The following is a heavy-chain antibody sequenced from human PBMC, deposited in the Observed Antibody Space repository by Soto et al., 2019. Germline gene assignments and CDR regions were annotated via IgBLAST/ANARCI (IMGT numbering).Heavy chain of an antibody. V-gene: IGHV1-18*01. Sequence: GASVKVSCKASGYTFTSYGISWVRQAPGQGLEWMGWISAYNGNTNYAQKLQGRVTMTTDTSTSTAYMELSSLRSDDTAVYYCARKDYYGSGIYYFDYWGQGTLVTVSS. D-gene: IGHD3-10*01. CDR2: ISAYNGNT. J-gene: IGHJ4*02. CDR1: GYTFTSYG. CDR3: ARKDYYGSGIYYFDY.